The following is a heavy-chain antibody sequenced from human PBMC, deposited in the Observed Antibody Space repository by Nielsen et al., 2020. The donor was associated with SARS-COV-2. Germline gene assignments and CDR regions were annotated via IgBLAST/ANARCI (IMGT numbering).Heavy chain of an antibody. J-gene: IGHJ3*02. CDR1: GFTFDDYA. V-gene: IGHV3-9*01. Sequence: SLKIPCAASGFTFDDYAMHWVRQAQGKGLEWVSGISWNSGSIGYADSVKGRFTISRDNAKNSLYLQMNSLRAEDTALYYCAKLPGYSGYDNDAFDIWGQGTMVTVSS. CDR3: AKLPGYSGYDNDAFDI. D-gene: IGHD5-12*01. CDR2: ISWNSGSI.